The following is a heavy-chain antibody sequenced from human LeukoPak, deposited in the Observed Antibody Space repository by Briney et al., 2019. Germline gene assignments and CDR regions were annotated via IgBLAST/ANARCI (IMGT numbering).Heavy chain of an antibody. V-gene: IGHV4-59*01. D-gene: IGHD4-17*01. Sequence: QTSETLSLTCTVSGGSISSYYWSWIRQPPGKGLEWIGYIYYSGSTNYNPSLKSRVTISVDTSRNQFSLKLSSVTAADTAVYYCARVPDYAGLEDYWGQGTLVTVSS. CDR2: IYYSGST. J-gene: IGHJ4*02. CDR1: GGSISSYY. CDR3: ARVPDYAGLEDY.